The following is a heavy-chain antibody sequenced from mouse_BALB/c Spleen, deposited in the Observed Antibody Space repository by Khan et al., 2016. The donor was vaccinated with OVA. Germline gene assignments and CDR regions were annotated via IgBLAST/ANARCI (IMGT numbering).Heavy chain of an antibody. CDR2: INPHIGET. D-gene: IGHD1-1*01. Sequence: VQLQQSGPELVKPGASVKISCKASGYSFIGYFMNWVMQSHGKSLEWIGRINPHIGETLYNQKFRDKATLTVDESSSTAHMELRSLASEDSAVYYCARTYGSDFDYWGQGTTLTVSS. CDR3: ARTYGSDFDY. CDR1: GYSFIGYF. J-gene: IGHJ2*01. V-gene: IGHV1-20*02.